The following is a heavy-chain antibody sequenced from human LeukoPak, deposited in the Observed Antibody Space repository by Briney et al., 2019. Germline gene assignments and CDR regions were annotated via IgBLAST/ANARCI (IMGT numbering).Heavy chain of an antibody. CDR3: ARMTAIRLYFDY. CDR2: IKQDGSEK. CDR1: GFTFSSDW. D-gene: IGHD2-21*02. J-gene: IGHJ4*02. V-gene: IGHV3-7*01. Sequence: PGGSLRLSCAASGFTFSSDWMSWVRQAPGKGLEWVANIKQDGSEKYYVDPVKGRFTISRDNAKNSLYLQMNSLRAEDTAVYYCARMTAIRLYFDYWGQGTLVTVSS.